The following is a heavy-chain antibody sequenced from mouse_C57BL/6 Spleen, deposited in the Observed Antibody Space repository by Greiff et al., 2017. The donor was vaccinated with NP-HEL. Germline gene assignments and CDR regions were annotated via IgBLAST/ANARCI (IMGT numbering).Heavy chain of an antibody. CDR1: GFSLTSYG. Sequence: VKLVESGPGLVQPSQSLSITCTVSGFSLTSYGVHWVRQSPGKGLEWLGVIWSGGSTDYNAAFISRLSISKDNSKSQVFFKMNSLQADDTAIYYCARNDYALYYYAMDYWGQGTSVTVSS. CDR3: ARNDYALYYYAMDY. CDR2: IWSGGST. D-gene: IGHD2-4*01. V-gene: IGHV2-2*01. J-gene: IGHJ4*01.